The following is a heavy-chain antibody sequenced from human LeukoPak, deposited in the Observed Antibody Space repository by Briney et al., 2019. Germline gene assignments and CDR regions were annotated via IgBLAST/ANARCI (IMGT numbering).Heavy chain of an antibody. V-gene: IGHV4-59*01. CDR3: ARQRGSTYYYMDV. D-gene: IGHD5-12*01. CDR1: GDSISTYY. J-gene: IGHJ6*03. CDR2: IYYSGST. Sequence: PSETLSLTCTVSGDSISTYYWSWIRQPPGKGLEWIGFIYYSGSTNYNPSLKSRVTMSVDTSKNQFSLKLRSVTAADTAVYYCARQRGSTYYYMDVWGKGTTVTVSS.